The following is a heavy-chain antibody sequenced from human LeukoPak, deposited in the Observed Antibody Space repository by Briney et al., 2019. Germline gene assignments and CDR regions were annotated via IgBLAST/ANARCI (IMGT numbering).Heavy chain of an antibody. CDR2: IRYDGSNK. Sequence: GWSLRLSCAASGFIFSTYGMRCVRQAPGKGLGWLAFIRYDGSNKYYADSVKGRFTISRDNSKNTLYLQMNSLRGEDTAVYYCAKAVQTSYFDYWGQGTLVTVSS. J-gene: IGHJ4*02. CDR1: GFIFSTYG. V-gene: IGHV3-30*02. D-gene: IGHD2-2*01. CDR3: AKAVQTSYFDY.